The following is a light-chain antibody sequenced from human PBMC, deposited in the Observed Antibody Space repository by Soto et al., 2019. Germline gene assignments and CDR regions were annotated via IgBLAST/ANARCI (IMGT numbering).Light chain of an antibody. CDR3: QQYNFWPPLT. Sequence: EIVMTQSPATLSVSPGERATLSCRASQSVNSNLAWYRQKPGQDPRLLISDASTRATGVPARFSGSGSGTEFTLTTSSLQSEDSGIYYCQQYNFWPPLTFGGGTKVEIK. CDR2: DAS. CDR1: QSVNSN. J-gene: IGKJ4*01. V-gene: IGKV3-15*01.